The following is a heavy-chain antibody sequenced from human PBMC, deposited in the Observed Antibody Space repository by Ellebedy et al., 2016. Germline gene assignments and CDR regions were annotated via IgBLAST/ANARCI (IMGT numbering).Heavy chain of an antibody. CDR3: AREVVVTARSFDY. V-gene: IGHV4-59*12. Sequence: SEALSLTCTVSGGSISSYYWSWIRRPPGKGLEWIGYIYYSGSTNYNPSLKSRVTISVDTSKNQFSLKLSSVTAADTAVYYCAREVVVTARSFDYWGQGTLVTVSS. J-gene: IGHJ4*02. CDR1: GGSISSYY. D-gene: IGHD2-21*02. CDR2: IYYSGST.